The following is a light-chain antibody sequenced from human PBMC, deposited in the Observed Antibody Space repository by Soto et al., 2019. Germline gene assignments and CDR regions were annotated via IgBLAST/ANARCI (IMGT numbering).Light chain of an antibody. Sequence: EIVMTQSPATLSVSPGERATLSCRASQSVGSNLAWYQQKPGQAPRLLMYGASTRATAIPARFSGSGSGTEFTLTISSLQSEDFAVYYCQQYNNWPPVTFGQGTKVDIK. CDR2: GAS. CDR1: QSVGSN. CDR3: QQYNNWPPVT. J-gene: IGKJ1*01. V-gene: IGKV3-15*01.